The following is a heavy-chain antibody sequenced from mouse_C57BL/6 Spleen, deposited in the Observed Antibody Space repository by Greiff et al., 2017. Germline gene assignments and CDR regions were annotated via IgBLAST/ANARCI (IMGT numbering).Heavy chain of an antibody. CDR3: TRRDYYGSSLAY. J-gene: IGHJ3*01. V-gene: IGHV1-15*01. Sequence: VQLQQSGAELVRPGASVTLSCKASGYTFTDYEMHWVKQTPVHGLEWIGAIDPETGGTAYNQKFKGKAILTADKSSSTAYMELRSLTSEDSAVYCCTRRDYYGSSLAYWGQGTLVTVSA. CDR1: GYTFTDYE. CDR2: IDPETGGT. D-gene: IGHD1-1*01.